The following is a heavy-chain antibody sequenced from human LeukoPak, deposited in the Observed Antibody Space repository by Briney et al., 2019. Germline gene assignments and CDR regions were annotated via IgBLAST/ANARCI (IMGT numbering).Heavy chain of an antibody. V-gene: IGHV3-48*04. CDR1: GFTFSSYS. D-gene: IGHD1-26*01. CDR3: AREIVGAPRFDY. J-gene: IGHJ4*02. Sequence: GGSLRLSCAASGFTFSSYSMNWVRQAPGKGLEWVSYISSSGSTIYYADSVKGRFTISRDNAKNSLYLQMNSLRAEDTAVYYCAREIVGAPRFDYWGQGTLVTVSS. CDR2: ISSSGSTI.